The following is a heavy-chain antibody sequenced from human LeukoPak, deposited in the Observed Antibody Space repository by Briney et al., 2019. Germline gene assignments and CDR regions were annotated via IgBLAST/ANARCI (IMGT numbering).Heavy chain of an antibody. CDR3: VRLRGNSDPSGYYYYYDF. CDR2: ISVRSNYI. V-gene: IGHV3-21*01. J-gene: IGHJ4*02. CDR1: GYTFSSFS. Sequence: KTGGSLRLSCAASGYTFSSFSINWVRQAPGKGLECVSSISVRSNYIYYADSVRGRFSISRDDARDSLYLQMNSLRAEDTAVYYCVRLRGNSDPSGYYYYYDFWGRGTLVTVSS. D-gene: IGHD3-22*01.